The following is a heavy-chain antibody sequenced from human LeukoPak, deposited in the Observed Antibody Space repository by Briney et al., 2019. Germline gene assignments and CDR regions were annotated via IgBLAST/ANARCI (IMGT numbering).Heavy chain of an antibody. Sequence: ASVKVSCKASGHTFTSYGISWLRQAPGQGLEWMGWISAYNGNTNYAQKLQGRVTMTTDTSTSTAYMELRSLRSDDTAVYYCARSDWPYYFDYWGQGTLVTVSS. CDR1: GHTFTSYG. CDR3: ARSDWPYYFDY. V-gene: IGHV1-18*01. J-gene: IGHJ4*02. D-gene: IGHD2-21*02. CDR2: ISAYNGNT.